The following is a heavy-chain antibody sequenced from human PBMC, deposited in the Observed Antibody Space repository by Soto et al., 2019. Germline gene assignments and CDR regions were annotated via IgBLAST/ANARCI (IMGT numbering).Heavy chain of an antibody. CDR2: ISAYNGNT. CDR3: ARQNYYSGMDV. J-gene: IGHJ6*02. V-gene: IGHV1-18*01. Sequence: QVQLVQSGAEVKKPGASVKVSCNASGYTFTSYFITWVRQAPGQGLEWMGWISAYNGNTNYAQMLQGRVTMTTDPSTATAYMEMRSLRSDDTAVYYCARQNYYSGMDVWGQGTTVTVSS. CDR1: GYTFTSYF.